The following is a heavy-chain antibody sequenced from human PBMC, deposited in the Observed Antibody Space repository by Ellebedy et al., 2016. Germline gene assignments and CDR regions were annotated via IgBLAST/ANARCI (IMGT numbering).Heavy chain of an antibody. CDR1: GGSFSGYY. V-gene: IGHV4-34*01. J-gene: IGHJ4*02. CDR3: AALPYSSSSKSI. CDR2: INHSGST. Sequence: SETLSLXCAVYGGSFSGYYWSWIRQPPGKGLEWIGEINHSGSTNYNPSLKSRVTISVDTSKNQFSLKLSSVTAADTAVYYCAALPYSSSSKSIWGQGTLVTVSS. D-gene: IGHD6-6*01.